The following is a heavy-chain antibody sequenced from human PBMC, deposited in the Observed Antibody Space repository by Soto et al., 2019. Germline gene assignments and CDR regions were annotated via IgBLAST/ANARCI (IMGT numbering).Heavy chain of an antibody. V-gene: IGHV1-18*01. CDR1: GYTFTSYG. CDR3: ARIELSRDFWSGNYGGLTPNYYGMDV. CDR2: ISAYNGNT. J-gene: IGHJ6*02. Sequence: ASVKVSCKASGYTFTSYGISWVRQAPGQGLEWMGWISAYNGNTNYAQKLQGRVTMTTDTSTSTAYMELRSLRSDDTAVYYCARIELSRDFWSGNYGGLTPNYYGMDVWGQGTTVTLSS. D-gene: IGHD3-3*01.